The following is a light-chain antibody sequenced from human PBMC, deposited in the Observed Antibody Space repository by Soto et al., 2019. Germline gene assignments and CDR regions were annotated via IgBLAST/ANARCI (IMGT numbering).Light chain of an antibody. CDR3: GTWDNSLSVVV. V-gene: IGLV1-51*01. J-gene: IGLJ3*02. CDR1: GSNIGNNF. CDR2: DDN. Sequence: QSVLTQPLSVSAAPGQKVTMSCSGSGSNIGNNFVSWYQQFPGTAPKLLIYDDNKRPTGIPDRFSASKSGTSATLGITGLQTGDEADYYCGTWDNSLSVVVFGGGTKLTVL.